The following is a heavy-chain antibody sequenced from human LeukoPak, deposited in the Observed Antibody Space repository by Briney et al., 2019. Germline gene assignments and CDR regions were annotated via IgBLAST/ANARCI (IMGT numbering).Heavy chain of an antibody. CDR1: GGSISSPDW. V-gene: IGHV4-4*02. CDR3: ARYFSGYSAYNS. J-gene: IGHJ4*02. CDR2: VYQSGTT. Sequence: SETLFLTCAVSGGSISSPDWWSWVRQPPGKGLEWIGEVYQSGTTNYNPYLKSRVTISVDESKNQFSLNLISVTAADTAKYYCARYFSGYSAYNSWGQGTLVIVSS. D-gene: IGHD5-12*01.